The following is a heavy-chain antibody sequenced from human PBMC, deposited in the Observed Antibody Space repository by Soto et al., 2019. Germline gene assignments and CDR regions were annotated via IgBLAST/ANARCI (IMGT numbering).Heavy chain of an antibody. D-gene: IGHD3-16*01. CDR3: AAVTPPYTTTFGGYDP. CDR1: GFTFTSSA. J-gene: IGHJ5*02. CDR2: IVVGSGNT. V-gene: IGHV1-58*01. Sequence: SVKVSCKASGFTFTSSAVQWVRQARGQRLEWIGWIVVGSGNTNYAQKFQERVTITRDMSTSTAYMELSSLRSEDTAVYYCAAVTPPYTTTFGGYDPWGQGTLVTVSS.